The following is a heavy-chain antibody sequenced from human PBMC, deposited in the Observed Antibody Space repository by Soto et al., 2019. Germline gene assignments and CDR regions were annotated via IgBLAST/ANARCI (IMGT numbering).Heavy chain of an antibody. Sequence: SVKVSCKAPGYTFFTYDISWVRQAPGQGLEWMGWISTYSGDTKYAQKFQGRVTMTTDTSTTTAYLELRSLRSDDTAVYYCARHHGPTTSENWFDPWGQGTLVTVSS. CDR2: ISTYSGDT. V-gene: IGHV1-18*01. CDR3: ARHHGPTTSENWFDP. D-gene: IGHD5-12*01. CDR1: GYTFFTYD. J-gene: IGHJ5*02.